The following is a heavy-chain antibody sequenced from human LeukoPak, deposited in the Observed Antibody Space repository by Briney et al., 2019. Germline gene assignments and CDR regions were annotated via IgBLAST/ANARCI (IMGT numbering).Heavy chain of an antibody. CDR3: AREFSSGADY. V-gene: IGHV3-21*01. CDR1: GFTFSSYS. CDR2: ISSSSSYI. J-gene: IGHJ4*02. D-gene: IGHD6-19*01. Sequence: PGGSLRLSCAASGFTFSSYSMNWVRQAPGKGLEWVSSISSSSSYIYYADSVKGRFTISRDNAENSLYLQMNSLRAEDTAVYYCAREFSSGADYWGQGTLVTVSS.